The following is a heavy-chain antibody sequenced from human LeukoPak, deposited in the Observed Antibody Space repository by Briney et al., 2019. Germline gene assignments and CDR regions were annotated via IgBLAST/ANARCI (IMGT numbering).Heavy chain of an antibody. Sequence: PSETLSLTCTVSGGSISSHYWSWIRQPPGKGLEWIGYIYYSGSTNYNPSLKSRVTISVDTSKNQFSLKLSSVTAADTAVYYCARDHKYYDFWSGSYYYYMDVWGKGTTVTVSS. CDR3: ARDHKYYDFWSGSYYYYMDV. CDR2: IYYSGST. CDR1: GGSISSHY. D-gene: IGHD3-3*01. J-gene: IGHJ6*03. V-gene: IGHV4-59*11.